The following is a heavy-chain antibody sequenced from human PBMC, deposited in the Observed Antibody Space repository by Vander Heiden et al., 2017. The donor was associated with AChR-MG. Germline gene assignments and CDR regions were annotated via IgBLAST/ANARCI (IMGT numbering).Heavy chain of an antibody. Sequence: QVQLVESGGGVVQPGRSLRLPGAASGFTFSSYGMHWVRQAPGKGLEWVAVISYDGSNKYYADSVKGRFTISRDNSKNTLYLQMNSLRAEDTAVYYCAKAMDYWGQGTLVTVSS. J-gene: IGHJ4*02. CDR1: GFTFSSYG. CDR2: ISYDGSNK. CDR3: AKAMDY. V-gene: IGHV3-30*18.